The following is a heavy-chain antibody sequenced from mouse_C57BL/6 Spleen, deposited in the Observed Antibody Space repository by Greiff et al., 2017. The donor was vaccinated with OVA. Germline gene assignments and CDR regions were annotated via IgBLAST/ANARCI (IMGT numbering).Heavy chain of an antibody. D-gene: IGHD1-1*01. CDR3: ARDRTTVDVDY. J-gene: IGHJ2*01. CDR2: ISDGGSYT. V-gene: IGHV5-4*01. CDR1: GFTFSSYA. Sequence: DVHLVESGGGLVKPGGSLKLSCAASGFTFSSYAMSWVRQTQEKRLDWVATISDGGSYTYYPDNVKGRFTISRDNAKNNLYLQKSHLKSEDTAVYYCARDRTTVDVDYWGQGTTLTVSS.